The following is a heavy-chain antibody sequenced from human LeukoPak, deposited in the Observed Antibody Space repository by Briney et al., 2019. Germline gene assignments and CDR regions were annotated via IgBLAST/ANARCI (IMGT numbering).Heavy chain of an antibody. J-gene: IGHJ4*02. CDR2: IYHSGTT. D-gene: IGHD3-10*01. V-gene: IGHV4-4*02. Sequence: PSETLCLTCAVSGGSIGDSYWWTWIRQPPGKGLEWIGEIYHSGTTNYNPSLKGRVTISQDKSKNQFSLKLNSMTAADTAVYYCARDPPGSGVNFDYWGQGTLVTVSS. CDR1: GGSIGDSYW. CDR3: ARDPPGSGVNFDY.